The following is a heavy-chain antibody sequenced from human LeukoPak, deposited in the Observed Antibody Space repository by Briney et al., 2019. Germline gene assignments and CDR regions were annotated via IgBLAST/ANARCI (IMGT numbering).Heavy chain of an antibody. Sequence: SETLSLTCAVYGGSFSGYYWSWIRQPPGKGLEWIGSIYYSGSTYYNPSLKSRVTISVDTSKNQFSLKLSSVTAADTAVYYCARRGDYVWGSYRYSAFDIWGQGTMVTVSS. D-gene: IGHD3-16*02. CDR3: ARRGDYVWGSYRYSAFDI. V-gene: IGHV4-34*01. CDR1: GGSFSGYY. J-gene: IGHJ3*02. CDR2: IYYSGST.